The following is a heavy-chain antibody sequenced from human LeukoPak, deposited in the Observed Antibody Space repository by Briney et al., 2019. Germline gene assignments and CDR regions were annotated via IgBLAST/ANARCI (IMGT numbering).Heavy chain of an antibody. D-gene: IGHD2-15*01. V-gene: IGHV3-23*01. CDR1: GFTFSSYA. Sequence: PGGSLRLSCAASGFTFSSYAMSWVRQAPGKGLEWVSAISGSGGSTYYADSVKGRFTISRDNSKNTLYLQMNSLRAEGTAVYYCAKNGYCSGGSCYSGWFDPWGQGTLVTVSS. CDR3: AKNGYCSGGSCYSGWFDP. J-gene: IGHJ5*02. CDR2: ISGSGGST.